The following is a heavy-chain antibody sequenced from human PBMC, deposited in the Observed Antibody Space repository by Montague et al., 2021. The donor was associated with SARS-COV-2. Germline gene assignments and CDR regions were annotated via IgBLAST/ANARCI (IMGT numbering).Heavy chain of an antibody. Sequence: SLRLSCAASGFTFSSYAMSWVRQAPGKGLEWVSAISGSGGSTYYADSVKGQFTISRDNSKNTLYLQMNSLRAEDTAVYYCAKEGVLWFGELSEDLPDYRGQGTLVTVSS. CDR1: GFTFSSYA. J-gene: IGHJ4*02. CDR3: AKEGVLWFGELSEDLPDY. D-gene: IGHD3-10*01. V-gene: IGHV3-23*01. CDR2: ISGSGGST.